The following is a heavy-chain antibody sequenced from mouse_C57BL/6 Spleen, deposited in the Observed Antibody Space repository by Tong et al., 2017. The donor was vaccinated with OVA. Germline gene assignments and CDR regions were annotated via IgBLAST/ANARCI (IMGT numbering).Heavy chain of an antibody. V-gene: IGHV5-9-3*01. CDR1: GFTFSSYA. CDR3: ARLDFDY. CDR2: ISSGGSYT. Sequence: EVQLVESGGGLVKPGGSLKLSCAASGFTFSSYAMSWVRQTPEKRLEWVATISSGGSYTYYPDSVKGRFTISRDNAKNALALHMSSPRSEDTAMYNSARLDFDYWSQGTTLTVSS. J-gene: IGHJ2*01.